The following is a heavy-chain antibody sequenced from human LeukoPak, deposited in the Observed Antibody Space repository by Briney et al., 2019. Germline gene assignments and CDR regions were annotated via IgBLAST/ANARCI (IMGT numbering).Heavy chain of an antibody. V-gene: IGHV3-30*02. CDR2: IPYDGSDK. D-gene: IGHD4-17*01. J-gene: IGHJ4*02. Sequence: GGSLRLSCAASIFSFSTFGFHWVRQAPGKGLECVAFIPYDGSDKYYADSVKGRFTVSRDNSKNTLYLHMNSLRVEDTAVYYCAKGLGDYDDFRLGFWGQGTLVTVSS. CDR3: AKGLGDYDDFRLGF. CDR1: IFSFSTFG.